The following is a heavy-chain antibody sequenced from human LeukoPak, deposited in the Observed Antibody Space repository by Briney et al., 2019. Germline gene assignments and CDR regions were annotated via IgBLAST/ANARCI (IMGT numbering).Heavy chain of an antibody. CDR1: GGSISSYY. V-gene: IGHV4-59*01. D-gene: IGHD6-19*01. CDR3: ARNSGWYEASIDY. Sequence: SETLSLTCTVSGGSISSYYWSWIRQPPGKGLEWIGYIYYSGSTNYNPSLESRVTISVDTSKNQFSLKLSSVTAADTAVYYCARNSGWYEASIDYWGQGALVTVSS. CDR2: IYYSGST. J-gene: IGHJ4*02.